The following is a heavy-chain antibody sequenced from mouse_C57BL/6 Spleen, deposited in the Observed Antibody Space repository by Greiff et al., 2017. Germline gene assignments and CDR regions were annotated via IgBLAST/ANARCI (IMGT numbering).Heavy chain of an antibody. CDR2: ISDGGSYT. CDR3: ARVAYSNPFAY. Sequence: DVMLVESGGGLVKPGGSLKLSCAASGFTFSSYAMSWVRQTPEKRLEWVATISDGGSYTYYPDNVKGRFTISRDNAKNNLYLQMSHLKSEDTAMYYCARVAYSNPFAYWGQGTLVTVSA. D-gene: IGHD2-5*01. J-gene: IGHJ3*01. V-gene: IGHV5-4*03. CDR1: GFTFSSYA.